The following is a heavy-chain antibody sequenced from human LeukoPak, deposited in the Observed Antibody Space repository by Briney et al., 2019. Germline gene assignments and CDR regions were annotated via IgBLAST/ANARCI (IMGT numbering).Heavy chain of an antibody. D-gene: IGHD3-22*01. CDR1: GFTFSSYS. V-gene: IGHV3-21*01. J-gene: IGHJ4*02. Sequence: GGSLRLSCAASGFTFSSYSMNWVRQAPGKGLEWVSSISSSSSYIYYADSVKGRFTISRDNAKNSLYLQMNSLRAEDTAVYYCARNPSYDSSGYPSDYWGQGTLVTVSS. CDR2: ISSSSSYI. CDR3: ARNPSYDSSGYPSDY.